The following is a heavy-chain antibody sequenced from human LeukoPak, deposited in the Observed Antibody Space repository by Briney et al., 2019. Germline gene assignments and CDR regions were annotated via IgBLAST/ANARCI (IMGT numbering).Heavy chain of an antibody. CDR3: AKSQIRFSSSWIDY. CDR1: GFTFDDYA. CDR2: ISWNSATI. D-gene: IGHD6-13*01. Sequence: LRLSCAASGFTFDDYAMHWVRQTPGKGLEWVSHISWNSATIEYADSVKGRFTISRDNAKNSLYLQMNSLRAEDMALYYCAKSQIRFSSSWIDYWGQGTLVTVSS. J-gene: IGHJ4*02. V-gene: IGHV3-9*03.